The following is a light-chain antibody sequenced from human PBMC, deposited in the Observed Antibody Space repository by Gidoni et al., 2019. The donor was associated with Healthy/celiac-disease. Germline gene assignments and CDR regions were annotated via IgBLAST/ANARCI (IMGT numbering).Light chain of an antibody. J-gene: IGLJ2*01. CDR3: QAWDSSTAWRV. CDR1: KLGDKY. Sequence: SSELTQPPSVSVSPGQTASITCSGEKLGDKYACWYQQKPGQSPVLVIYQDSKRPSGIPERFSGSNSGNTATLTISGTQAREEADYYCQAWDSSTAWRVFGGGTKLTVL. CDR2: QDS. V-gene: IGLV3-1*01.